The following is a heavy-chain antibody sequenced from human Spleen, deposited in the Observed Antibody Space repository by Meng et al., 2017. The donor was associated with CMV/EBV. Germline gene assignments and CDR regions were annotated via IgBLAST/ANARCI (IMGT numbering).Heavy chain of an antibody. CDR2: INPSNGVT. D-gene: IGHD3-10*01. V-gene: IGHV1-2*02. Sequence: KASCKASGYSFTGYFIHWVRQAPGQGLEWMGWINPSNGVTNFVREFQGRVTLTRDTSITTTYMELSGLRSDDTAVYYCARAPLSGFDYWGQGTLVTVSS. CDR1: GYSFTGYF. CDR3: ARAPLSGFDY. J-gene: IGHJ4*02.